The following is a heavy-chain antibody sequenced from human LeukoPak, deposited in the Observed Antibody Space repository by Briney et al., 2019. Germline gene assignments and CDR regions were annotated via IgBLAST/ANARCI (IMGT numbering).Heavy chain of an antibody. V-gene: IGHV3-15*01. Sequence: GGSLRLSCAASGFTFSNAWMAWVRQAPGKGLEWVGRIRSKNDGGTIGYAAPVKDRFTISRDDSKNTMYLQMNSLEIEDTAVYFCTTDRTMKGYWGQGTLVTVSS. D-gene: IGHD3-22*01. CDR3: TTDRTMKGY. J-gene: IGHJ4*02. CDR2: IRSKNDGGTI. CDR1: GFTFSNAW.